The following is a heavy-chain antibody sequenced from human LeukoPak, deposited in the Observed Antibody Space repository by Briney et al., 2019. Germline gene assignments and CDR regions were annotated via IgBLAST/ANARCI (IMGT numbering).Heavy chain of an antibody. Sequence: SETLSLTCTVSGGSISSSSYYWGWIRQPPGKGLEWIGSIYYSGSTYYNPSLKSRVTISVDTSKNQFSLKLSSVTAADTAVYYYARHERDIWLRPGYYFDYWGQGTLVTVSS. CDR2: IYYSGST. CDR1: GGSISSSSYY. CDR3: ARHERDIWLRPGYYFDY. D-gene: IGHD5-12*01. V-gene: IGHV4-39*01. J-gene: IGHJ4*02.